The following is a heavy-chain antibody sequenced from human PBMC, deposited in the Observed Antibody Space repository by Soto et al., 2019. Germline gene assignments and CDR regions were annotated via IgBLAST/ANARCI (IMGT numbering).Heavy chain of an antibody. CDR3: ARDLMGNDYGDY. CDR1: GFTFSSYG. V-gene: IGHV3-33*01. D-gene: IGHD7-27*01. CDR2: IWYDGSNK. Sequence: GGSLRLSCAASGFTFSSYGMHWVRQAPGKGLEWVAVIWYDGSNKYYADSVKGRFTISRDNSKNTLYLQMNSLRAEETAVYYCARDLMGNDYGDYLGQGTLVTVSS. J-gene: IGHJ4*02.